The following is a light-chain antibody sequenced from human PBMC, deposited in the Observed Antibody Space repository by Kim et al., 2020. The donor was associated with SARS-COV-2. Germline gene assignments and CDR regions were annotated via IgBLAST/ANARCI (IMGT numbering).Light chain of an antibody. Sequence: GQSLSISCTGTSSAVGGHNYVSWYQHHPGKGPKLTIYDVNKRPSGVPDRFSASTSGNTASLTISGLQAEDEADYYCCSYASSYTLVFGGGTKLTVL. CDR2: DVN. J-gene: IGLJ3*02. V-gene: IGLV2-11*01. CDR3: CSYASSYTLV. CDR1: SSAVGGHNY.